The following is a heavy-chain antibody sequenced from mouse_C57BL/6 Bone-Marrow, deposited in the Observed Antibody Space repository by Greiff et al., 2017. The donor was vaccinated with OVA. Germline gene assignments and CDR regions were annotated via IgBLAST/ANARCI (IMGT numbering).Heavy chain of an antibody. CDR1: GFTFSDYG. J-gene: IGHJ2*01. CDR3: ARMGGLLPPYYFDY. D-gene: IGHD2-3*01. CDR2: ISNLAYSI. V-gene: IGHV5-15*01. Sequence: EVHLVESGGGLVQPGGSLKLSCAASGFTFSDYGMAWVRQAPRKGPEWVAFISNLAYSIYYADTVTGRFTISRENAKNTLYLEMSSLRSEDTAMYYCARMGGLLPPYYFDYWGQGTTLTVSS.